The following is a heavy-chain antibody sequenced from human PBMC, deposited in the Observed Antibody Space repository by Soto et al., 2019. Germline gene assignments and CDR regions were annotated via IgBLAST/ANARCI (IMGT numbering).Heavy chain of an antibody. J-gene: IGHJ6*03. CDR1: GFTFRTYG. Sequence: QVQLVESGGGVVQPGTSLRLSCAASGFTFRTYGMYWARQAPGKGLEWVAIISNDGSNEYYADSVKGRFTISRDNSKNTLNLEMNSLRAEDTAIFYWAKGGAGYYYYYMDVWGKGTTVTVSS. CDR3: AKGGAGYYYYYMDV. CDR2: ISNDGSNE. D-gene: IGHD3-16*01. V-gene: IGHV3-30*18.